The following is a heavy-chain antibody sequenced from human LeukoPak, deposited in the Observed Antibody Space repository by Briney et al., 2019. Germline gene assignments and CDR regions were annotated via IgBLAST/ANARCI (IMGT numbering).Heavy chain of an antibody. CDR2: ISISSSTI. V-gene: IGHV3-48*04. J-gene: IGHJ4*02. CDR3: ARIDHYSGPFDY. Sequence: GGSLRLSCAASGFTFSSYSMNWVRQAPGKGLEWVSFISISSSTIYYTDSVKGRFTISRDNAKNSLYLQMNSLRAEDTAVYYCARIDHYSGPFDYWGQGTLVTVSS. CDR1: GFTFSSYS. D-gene: IGHD4-11*01.